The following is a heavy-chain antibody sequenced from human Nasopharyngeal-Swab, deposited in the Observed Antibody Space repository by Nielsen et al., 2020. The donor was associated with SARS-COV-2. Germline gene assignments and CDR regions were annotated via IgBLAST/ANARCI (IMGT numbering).Heavy chain of an antibody. CDR2: ISAYNGNT. Sequence: ASVKVSCKASGYTFTSYGISWVRQAPGQGLEWMGWISAYNGNTNYAQKLQGRVTMTTDTSTSTAYMELRSLRSDDTAVYYCARDAEWLRFLAGGYMDVWGIGTTVTVSS. J-gene: IGHJ6*03. V-gene: IGHV1-18*04. D-gene: IGHD5-12*01. CDR3: ARDAEWLRFLAGGYMDV. CDR1: GYTFTSYG.